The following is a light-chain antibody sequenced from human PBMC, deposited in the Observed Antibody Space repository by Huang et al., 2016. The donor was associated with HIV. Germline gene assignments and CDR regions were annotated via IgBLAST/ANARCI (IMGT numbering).Light chain of an antibody. CDR1: QSVSIY. CDR2: AAS. J-gene: IGKJ1*01. CDR3: HQGFSPQT. V-gene: IGKV1-39*01. Sequence: DIQLTQSPSSLSASVGDRVTITCRASQSVSIYLNWYQQKPGKAPEVLIYAASRLHRVVPSRFSGSGSGTDFTLTISSLQPEDFATYYCHQGFSPQTFGQGTKVDIK.